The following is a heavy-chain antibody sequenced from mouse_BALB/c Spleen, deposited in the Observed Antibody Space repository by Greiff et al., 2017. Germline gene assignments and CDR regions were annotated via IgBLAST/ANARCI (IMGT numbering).Heavy chain of an antibody. CDR2: INPSNGGT. Sequence: QVQLQQSGAELMKPGASVKISCKATGYTFSSYWIEWVKQRPGQGFEWIGEINPSNGGTNYNEKFKRKATLTVDKSSSTAYMQLSSLTSEDSAVYYCTQGDGYDGFAYWGQGTLVTVSA. D-gene: IGHD2-2*01. V-gene: IGHV1S16*01. CDR1: GYTFSSYW. CDR3: TQGDGYDGFAY. J-gene: IGHJ3*01.